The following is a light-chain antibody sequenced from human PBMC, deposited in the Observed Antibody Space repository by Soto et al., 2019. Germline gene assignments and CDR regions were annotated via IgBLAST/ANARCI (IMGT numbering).Light chain of an antibody. CDR1: HSLVYSDGNTY. Sequence: DVVKTQSPLSLPVTLGQPASISCRSSHSLVYSDGNTYLNWFQQRPGQSPRRLIYKASNRASGGSDRFSRSGSGTDCTLKIIRVEASDVGVYYCMRGAHWLPTFSQGTKREIK. J-gene: IGKJ2*01. CDR2: KAS. CDR3: MRGAHWLPT. V-gene: IGKV2-30*01.